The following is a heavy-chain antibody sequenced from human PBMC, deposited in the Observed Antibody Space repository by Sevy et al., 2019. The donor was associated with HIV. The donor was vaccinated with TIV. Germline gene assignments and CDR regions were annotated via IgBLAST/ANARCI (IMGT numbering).Heavy chain of an antibody. CDR2: IIPVLGKT. Sequence: ASVKVSCKASGGTYSSYAITWVRQAPGQGLEWMGRIIPVLGKTNFAQTFQGRVTITADESTRTIYMEMSSLRSKDTGVYYCASLNYGQWGQGTLVTVSS. CDR1: GGTYSSYA. D-gene: IGHD3-16*01. CDR3: ASLNYGQ. J-gene: IGHJ4*02. V-gene: IGHV1-69*11.